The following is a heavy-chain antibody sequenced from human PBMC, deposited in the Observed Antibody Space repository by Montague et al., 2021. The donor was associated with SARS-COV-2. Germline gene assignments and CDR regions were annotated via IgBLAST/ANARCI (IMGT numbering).Heavy chain of an antibody. CDR2: IFHSGST. CDR3: ARPASPRGAFDV. D-gene: IGHD2-15*01. CDR1: GGSINSGGYY. J-gene: IGHJ3*01. V-gene: IGHV4-30-2*06. Sequence: TLSLTCAVSGGSINSGGYYWSWIRQSPGKGLEWIGYIFHSGSTYYNPSLWSRVTISVDRSKSQFSLNLTSVTAADTAVYFCARPASPRGAFDVWGQGTVVTVSS.